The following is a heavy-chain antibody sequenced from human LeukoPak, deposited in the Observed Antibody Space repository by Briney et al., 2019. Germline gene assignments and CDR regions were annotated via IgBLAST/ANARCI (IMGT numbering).Heavy chain of an antibody. V-gene: IGHV1-2*02. J-gene: IGHJ4*02. D-gene: IGHD2-8*01. CDR2: IYPYSGDT. CDR1: GYTFTGYY. CDR3: ARGFCTSGLCYTLDY. Sequence: GASVTVSCKASGYTFTGYYIHWVRQAPGQGLEWMGWIYPYSGDTNYAQNFQGRVTMTRDTSISTAYMELSRLRSDDTAVYYCARGFCTSGLCYTLDYWGQGSLVTVSS.